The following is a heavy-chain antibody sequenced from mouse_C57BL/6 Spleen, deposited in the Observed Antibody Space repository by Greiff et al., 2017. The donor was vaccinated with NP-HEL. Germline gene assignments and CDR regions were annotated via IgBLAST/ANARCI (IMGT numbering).Heavy chain of an antibody. CDR2: IYPRSGNT. CDR1: GYTFTSYG. CDR3: SRREAYYEDAMDY. D-gene: IGHD2-10*01. J-gene: IGHJ4*01. V-gene: IGHV1-81*01. Sequence: VKLQESGAELARPGASVKLSCKASGYTFTSYGISWVKQRTGQGLEWIGEIYPRSGNTYYNEKFKGKATLTADKSSSTAYMELRSLTSEDSAVYFCSRREAYYEDAMDYWGQGTSVTVSS.